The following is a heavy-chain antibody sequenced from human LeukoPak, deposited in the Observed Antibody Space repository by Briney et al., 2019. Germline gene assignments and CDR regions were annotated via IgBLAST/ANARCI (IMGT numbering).Heavy chain of an antibody. V-gene: IGHV4-4*07. CDR2: IYSSGTT. CDR1: GGSISNSF. J-gene: IGHJ4*02. Sequence: PSETLSLTCTVSGGSISNSFWSWVRQPAGKGLEWIGRIYSSGTTNYNPSLKSRVTMSADTSKNQFSLKLRSVTAADTAVYYCARVQRGYTSPTVWGQGTLVTVSS. CDR3: ARVQRGYTSPTV. D-gene: IGHD6-19*01.